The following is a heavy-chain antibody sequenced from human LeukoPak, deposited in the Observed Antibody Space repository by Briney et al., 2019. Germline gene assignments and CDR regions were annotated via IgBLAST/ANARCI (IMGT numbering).Heavy chain of an antibody. CDR3: ARVSFHYHSGNYGWYFDS. V-gene: IGHV4-59*11. J-gene: IGHJ4*02. D-gene: IGHD3-10*01. CDR2: IYYTGIN. CDR1: GGSISGQY. Sequence: PSETLSLTCTVSGGSISGQYWSLIRQPPGKGLEWIWYIYYTGINKYNPSLKSRVTISVATPKNQFSLSRTSVTAADTAVYYCARVSFHYHSGNYGWYFDSWGQGTLVTVSS.